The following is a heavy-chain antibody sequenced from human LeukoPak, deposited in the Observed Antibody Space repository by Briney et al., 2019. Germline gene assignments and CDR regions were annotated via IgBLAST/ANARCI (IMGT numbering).Heavy chain of an antibody. V-gene: IGHV1-8*01. D-gene: IGHD5-18*01. CDR1: GYTFAGYD. CDR2: MNPNSGNA. CDR3: ATPSKKSGYSYGFPDAFDI. Sequence: ASVKVSCKASGYTFAGYDINWVRQATGQGLEWMGWMNPNSGNANSAQKFQGRVTITADESTSTAYMELSSLRSEDTAVYYCATPSKKSGYSYGFPDAFDIWGQGTMVTVSS. J-gene: IGHJ3*02.